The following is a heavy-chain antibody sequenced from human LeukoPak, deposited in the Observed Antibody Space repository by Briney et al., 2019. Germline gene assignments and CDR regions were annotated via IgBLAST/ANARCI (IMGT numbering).Heavy chain of an antibody. CDR3: ARRTVTTSYFDY. CDR1: GGSISSYY. Sequence: SETLSLTCTVSGGSISSYYWSWIRQPPGKGLEWIGSIYHSGSTYYNPSLKSRVTISVDTSKNQFSLKLSSVTAADTAVYYCARRTVTTSYFDYWGQGTLVTVSS. CDR2: IYHSGST. D-gene: IGHD4-11*01. V-gene: IGHV4-59*08. J-gene: IGHJ4*02.